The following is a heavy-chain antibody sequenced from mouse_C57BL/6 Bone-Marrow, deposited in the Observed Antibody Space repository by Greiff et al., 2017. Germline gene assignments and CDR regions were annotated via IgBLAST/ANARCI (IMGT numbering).Heavy chain of an antibody. Sequence: VQLQQSGPELVKPGASVKISCKASGYSFTDYNMNWVKQSNGKGLEWIGVINPNSGTTSYNQKFKGKATLTVDQSSSTAYMQRNSLTSEDSAVYDRARWDYHWYFDVWGTGTTVTVSS. D-gene: IGHD2-4*01. CDR1: GYSFTDYN. V-gene: IGHV1-39*01. CDR3: ARWDYHWYFDV. CDR2: INPNSGTT. J-gene: IGHJ1*03.